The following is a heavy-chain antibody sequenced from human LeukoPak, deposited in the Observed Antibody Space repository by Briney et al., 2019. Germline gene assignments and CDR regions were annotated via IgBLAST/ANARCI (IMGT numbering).Heavy chain of an antibody. J-gene: IGHJ4*02. V-gene: IGHV3-48*01. D-gene: IGHD6-13*01. Sequence: GGSLRLSCAASGFTFSSYSMNWVRQAPGKGLEWVSYISSSSSTIYYADSVKGRFTISGDNAKNSLYLQMNSLRAEDTAVYYCARVGRLGSSSWYKDYWGQGTLVTVSS. CDR1: GFTFSSYS. CDR2: ISSSSSTI. CDR3: ARVGRLGSSSWYKDY.